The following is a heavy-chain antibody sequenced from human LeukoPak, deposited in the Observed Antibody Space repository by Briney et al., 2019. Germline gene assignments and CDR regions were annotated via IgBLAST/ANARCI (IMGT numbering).Heavy chain of an antibody. CDR3: ARDRDFDWLDY. CDR1: GFTFSSYA. J-gene: IGHJ4*02. D-gene: IGHD3-9*01. Sequence: GGSLRLSCAASGFTFSSYAMSWVRQAPGKGLEWVSAISGSGGSTYYADSVKGRFTISRDDSKNTLYLQMNSLRAEDTAVYYCARDRDFDWLDYWGQGTLVTVSS. V-gene: IGHV3-23*01. CDR2: ISGSGGST.